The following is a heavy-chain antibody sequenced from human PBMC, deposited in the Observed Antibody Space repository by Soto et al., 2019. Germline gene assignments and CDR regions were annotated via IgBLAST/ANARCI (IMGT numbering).Heavy chain of an antibody. CDR2: ISDDGSNK. CDR3: ARGQGYYYDRSGYCDY. J-gene: IGHJ4*02. Sequence: QVHLMESGGGVVQPGRSLRVSCAASGFTFDNYDMHWVRQAPGKGLEWVTVISDDGSNKYYADSVKGRFTISRDNSKNTLYLEMNSLRAEDTAVYYCARGQGYYYDRSGYCDYWGEGTLVTVSS. CDR1: GFTFDNYD. D-gene: IGHD3-22*01. V-gene: IGHV3-30-3*01.